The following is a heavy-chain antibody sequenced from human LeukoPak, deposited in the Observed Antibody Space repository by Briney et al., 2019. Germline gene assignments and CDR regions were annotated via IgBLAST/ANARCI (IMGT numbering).Heavy chain of an antibody. V-gene: IGHV3-23*01. Sequence: PGGSLRLSCAASGFTFSSYAMSWVRQAPGKGLEWVSAIIGSGSATYYADSVKGRFTISRDNSKNTLYLQMNSLRAEDTAVYYCAKDPRSSGYYRYWGQGTLVTVSS. CDR1: GFTFSSYA. CDR3: AKDPRSSGYYRY. D-gene: IGHD3-22*01. J-gene: IGHJ4*02. CDR2: IIGSGSAT.